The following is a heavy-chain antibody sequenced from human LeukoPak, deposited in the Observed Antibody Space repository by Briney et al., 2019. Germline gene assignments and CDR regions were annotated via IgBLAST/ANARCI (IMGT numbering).Heavy chain of an antibody. CDR1: GYTFTSYW. CDR3: ARARYDLWSGYYVYNWFDP. Sequence: GASLKISCKGSGYTFTSYWIAWVRPMPGKGLEWMGIIYPGDSDTRYSPSFQGQVTISADKSISTAYLQWSSLKASDTAIYYCARARYDLWSGYYVYNWFDPWGQGTLVTVSS. D-gene: IGHD3-3*01. V-gene: IGHV5-51*01. CDR2: IYPGDSDT. J-gene: IGHJ5*02.